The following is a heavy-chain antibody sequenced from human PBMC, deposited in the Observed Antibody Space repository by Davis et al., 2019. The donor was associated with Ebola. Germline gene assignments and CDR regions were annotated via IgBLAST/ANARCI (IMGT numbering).Heavy chain of an antibody. CDR1: GGSFSSHP. Sequence: SVKVSCKTSGGSFSSHPISWVRQAPRQGLEWMGGIIPIFDTPHYAQKFQGRITITADASTSTAYMELSSLRSEDTATYFCARDFDGGNYYFDYWGPGTPFTVSS. CDR3: ARDFDGGNYYFDY. V-gene: IGHV1-69*13. D-gene: IGHD3-9*01. J-gene: IGHJ4*02. CDR2: IIPIFDTP.